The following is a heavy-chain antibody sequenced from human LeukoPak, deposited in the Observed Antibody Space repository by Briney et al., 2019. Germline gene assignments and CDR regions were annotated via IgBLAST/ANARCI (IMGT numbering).Heavy chain of an antibody. CDR2: IKQDGSEK. CDR1: GFTFSSYW. J-gene: IGHJ4*02. D-gene: IGHD4/OR15-4a*01. CDR3: ARDSYPTLADNGHFDY. V-gene: IGHV3-7*01. Sequence: PGGSLRLSCAASGFTFSSYWMSWVRQAPGKGLEWVANIKQDGSEKYYVDSVKGRFTISRDNAKNSLYLQMNSLRAEDTAVYYCARDSYPTLADNGHFDYWGQGTLVTVSS.